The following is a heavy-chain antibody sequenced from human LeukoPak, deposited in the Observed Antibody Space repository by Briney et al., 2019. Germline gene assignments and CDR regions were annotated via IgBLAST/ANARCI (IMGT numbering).Heavy chain of an antibody. Sequence: PGGSLRLSCAASGFTFSSYSMNWVRQAPGKGLEWVSYISTSGSTIYYADSVKGRFTVSRDNAKNSLFLQMNSLRDEDTAVYYCARALAHEISGYYYWGQGTLVTVSS. CDR3: ARALAHEISGYYY. CDR1: GFTFSSYS. D-gene: IGHD3-22*01. CDR2: ISTSGSTI. V-gene: IGHV3-48*02. J-gene: IGHJ4*02.